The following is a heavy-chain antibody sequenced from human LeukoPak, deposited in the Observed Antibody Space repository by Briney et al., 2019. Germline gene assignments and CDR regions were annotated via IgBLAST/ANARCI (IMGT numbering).Heavy chain of an antibody. V-gene: IGHV4-59*01. Sequence: SETLSLTCTVSGGSISRYFWSWIRQPPGKGLEWIGYIYYSGSANYNPSLKSRVTISVDTSKKQFSLKLSSVTAADTAIYYCATVLYSSGWFDPWGQGTLVTVSS. CDR3: ATVLYSSGWFDP. D-gene: IGHD6-19*01. CDR2: IYYSGSA. CDR1: GGSISRYF. J-gene: IGHJ5*02.